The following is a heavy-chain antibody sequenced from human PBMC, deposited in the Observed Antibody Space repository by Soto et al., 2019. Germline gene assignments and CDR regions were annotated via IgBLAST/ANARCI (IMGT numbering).Heavy chain of an antibody. Sequence: PGGSLRLSCAASGFTFSSYGMHWVRQAPGKGLEWVALISYDGSNKYYADSVKGRLTISRDNSKNTLYLQMNSLRAEDTAVYYCAKERSSGWSFDYWGQGTLVTVSS. CDR2: ISYDGSNK. J-gene: IGHJ4*02. V-gene: IGHV3-30*18. CDR3: AKERSSGWSFDY. CDR1: GFTFSSYG. D-gene: IGHD6-19*01.